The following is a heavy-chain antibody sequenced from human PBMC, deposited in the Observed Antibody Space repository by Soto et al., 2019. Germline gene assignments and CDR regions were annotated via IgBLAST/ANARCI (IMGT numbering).Heavy chain of an antibody. Sequence: PGGSLRLSCAASGFTFTRYSMNWVRQAPGKGLGWVSSISSTTNYIYYADSMKGRFTVSRDNAKNSLYLQMNSLRAEDTAVYYCATKFRLGYCSNFSCPPDYWGQGTLVTVSS. CDR1: GFTFTRYS. V-gene: IGHV3-21*01. D-gene: IGHD2-2*01. CDR2: ISSTTNYI. J-gene: IGHJ4*02. CDR3: ATKFRLGYCSNFSCPPDY.